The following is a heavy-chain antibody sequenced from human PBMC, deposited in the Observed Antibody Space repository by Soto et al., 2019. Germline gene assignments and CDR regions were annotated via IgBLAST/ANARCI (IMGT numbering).Heavy chain of an antibody. CDR3: ARNLEEEGITMVRGVITY. CDR2: ISAYNGNT. D-gene: IGHD3-10*01. J-gene: IGHJ4*02. Sequence: QVQLVQSGAEVKKPGASVKVSCKASGYTFTSYGISWVRQAPGQGLEWMGWISAYNGNTNHAQKLQGRVTMTTDTSTSTAYMELRSLRSDDTAVYYCARNLEEEGITMVRGVITYWGQGTLVTVSS. CDR1: GYTFTSYG. V-gene: IGHV1-18*01.